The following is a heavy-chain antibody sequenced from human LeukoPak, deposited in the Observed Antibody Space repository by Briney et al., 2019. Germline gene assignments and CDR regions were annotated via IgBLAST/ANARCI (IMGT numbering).Heavy chain of an antibody. CDR2: IDPSGGST. V-gene: IGHV1-46*01. D-gene: IGHD1-1*01. CDR3: ARDNTATGPFDN. J-gene: IGHJ4*02. CDR1: GYSFTSYY. Sequence: ASVKVSCKASGYSFTSYYMHWVRQAPGQGLEWMGIIDPSGGSTSYAQKFQGRVTMTRDTSTSTVYMELSSLRSEDTAVYYCARDNTATGPFDNWGQGTLVTVPS.